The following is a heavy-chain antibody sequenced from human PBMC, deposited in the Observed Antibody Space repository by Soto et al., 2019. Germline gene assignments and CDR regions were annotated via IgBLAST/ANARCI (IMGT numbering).Heavy chain of an antibody. V-gene: IGHV1-69*06. J-gene: IGHJ4*02. CDR1: GGTFSSYA. CDR3: ARALVCGTNGVCSSFDY. Sequence: SVKVSCKASGGTFSSYAISWVRQAPGQGLEWMGGIIPIFGTANYAQKFQGRVTITADKSTSTAYMELSSLRSEDTAVYYCARALVCGTNGVCSSFDYWGQGTLVTVSS. CDR2: IIPIFGTA. D-gene: IGHD2-8*01.